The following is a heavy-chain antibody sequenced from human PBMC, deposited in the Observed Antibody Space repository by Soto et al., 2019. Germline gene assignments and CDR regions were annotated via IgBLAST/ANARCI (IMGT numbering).Heavy chain of an antibody. CDR2: INAGNGNT. D-gene: IGHD3-3*01. J-gene: IGHJ6*02. Sequence: ASVKVSCKASGYTFTSYAMHWVRQAPGQRLEWMGWINAGNGNTKYSQKFQGRVTMTTDTSTSTAYMELRSLRSDDTAVYYCVGGFLEWSPPYGMDVWGQGTTVTVSS. CDR3: VGGFLEWSPPYGMDV. CDR1: GYTFTSYA. V-gene: IGHV1-3*01.